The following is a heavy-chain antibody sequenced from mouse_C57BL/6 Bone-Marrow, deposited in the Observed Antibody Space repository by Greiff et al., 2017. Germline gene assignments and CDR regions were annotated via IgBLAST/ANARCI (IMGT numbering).Heavy chain of an antibody. J-gene: IGHJ2*01. V-gene: IGHV1-55*01. D-gene: IGHD3-1*01. Sequence: QVQLQQPGAELVKPGASVKMSCKASGYTFTSYWITWVKQRPGQGLEWIGDIYPTSGRTNYNEKFKSKAILTVDTSSNTAYMQLSSLTSEDSAVFYGGRSGPRGRSFDDWGQGATLTVSS. CDR1: GYTFTSYW. CDR3: GRSGPRGRSFDD. CDR2: IYPTSGRT.